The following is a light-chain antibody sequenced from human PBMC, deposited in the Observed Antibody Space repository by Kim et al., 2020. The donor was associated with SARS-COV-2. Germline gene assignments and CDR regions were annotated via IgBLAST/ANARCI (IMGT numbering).Light chain of an antibody. Sequence: DIQMTQSPSTLSASVGDRVTITCRASQTISIDLAWYQQKPGKAPKLLIYKTSILESGVPSRFSGSGSGTEFTLTISSLQPDDFATYYCQQYSTFWTFGQGTKVDIK. CDR3: QQYSTFWT. CDR1: QTISID. V-gene: IGKV1-5*03. CDR2: KTS. J-gene: IGKJ1*01.